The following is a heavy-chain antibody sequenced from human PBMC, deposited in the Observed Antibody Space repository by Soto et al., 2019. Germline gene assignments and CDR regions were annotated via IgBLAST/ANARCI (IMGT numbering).Heavy chain of an antibody. CDR3: ARTMVGARAGYFDY. J-gene: IGHJ4*02. D-gene: IGHD1-26*01. Sequence: QVQLQESGPGLVKPSETLSLTCTVSGGSVSSGSYYWSWIRQPPGKGLEWIGYIYYSGSTNYNPSLKSRVTISVDTSKNQFSLMLSSVTAADTAVYYCARTMVGARAGYFDYWGRGTLVTVSS. CDR1: GGSVSSGSYY. CDR2: IYYSGST. V-gene: IGHV4-61*01.